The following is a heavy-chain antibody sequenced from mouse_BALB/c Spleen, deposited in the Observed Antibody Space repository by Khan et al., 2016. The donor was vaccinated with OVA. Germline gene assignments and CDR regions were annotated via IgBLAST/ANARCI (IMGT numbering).Heavy chain of an antibody. V-gene: IGHV14-3*02. J-gene: IGHJ4*01. CDR1: GFNIEDTY. D-gene: IGHD1-1*02. CDR2: IDPANGNT. Sequence: VQLQQSGAELVKPGASVKLSCTASGFNIEDTYIHWVMQRPEQGLEWIGRIDPANGNTKYDPKCQGKATITADTSSNTAYLQLSSLTSEDTAVYYCARGGWSYTMDYWGQGTSVTVSS. CDR3: ARGGWSYTMDY.